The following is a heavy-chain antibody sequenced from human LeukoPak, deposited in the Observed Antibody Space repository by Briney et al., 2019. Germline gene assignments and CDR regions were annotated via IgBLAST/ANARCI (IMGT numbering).Heavy chain of an antibody. CDR2: IYYSGST. Sequence: ASETLSLTCSVSGGSISSSSYYWGWIRQPPGKGLEWIGSIYYSGSTYYNPSLKSRVTISVDTSKNQFSLKLSSVTAADTAVYYCARGGTYYDILTGYYTDSFDYWGQGTLVTVSS. V-gene: IGHV4-39*07. CDR3: ARGGTYYDILTGYYTDSFDY. CDR1: GGSISSSSYY. D-gene: IGHD3-9*01. J-gene: IGHJ4*02.